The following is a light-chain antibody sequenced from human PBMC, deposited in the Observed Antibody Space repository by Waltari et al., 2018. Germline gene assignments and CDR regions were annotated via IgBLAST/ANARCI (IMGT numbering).Light chain of an antibody. Sequence: IQMTQSPSSLSASVGDTVTITCRASQSFSSSLAWYQQKPGQAPKLLIYSTSSLESGVPSRFSGSKSGTDFTLTISSLQPEDIANYYCQQYYSYPYSFGQGTKVEIK. V-gene: IGKV1-13*02. CDR2: STS. CDR3: QQYYSYPYS. J-gene: IGKJ2*03. CDR1: QSFSSS.